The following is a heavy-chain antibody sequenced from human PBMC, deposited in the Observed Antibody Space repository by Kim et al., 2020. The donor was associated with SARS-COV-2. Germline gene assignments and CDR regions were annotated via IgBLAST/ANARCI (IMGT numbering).Heavy chain of an antibody. J-gene: IGHJ6*02. CDR2: TYYRSKWYN. V-gene: IGHV6-1*01. D-gene: IGHD3-10*01. CDR1: GDSVSSNSAA. CDR3: AREESMVRGVIITNYYYGMDV. Sequence: SQTLSLTCAISGDSVSSNSAAWNWIRQSPSRGLECLGRTYYRSKWYNDYAVSVKSRITINPDTSKNQFSLQLNSVTPEDTAVYYCAREESMVRGVIITNYYYGMDVWGQGTTVTVSS.